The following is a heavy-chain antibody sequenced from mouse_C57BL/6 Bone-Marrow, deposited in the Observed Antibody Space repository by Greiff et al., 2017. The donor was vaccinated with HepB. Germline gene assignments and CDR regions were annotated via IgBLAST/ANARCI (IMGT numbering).Heavy chain of an antibody. CDR2: IDPEYGDT. CDR1: GFNINADH. Sequence: ELKLMESGAELVRPAASVKFSCTPSGFNINADHMHWVKQRPEQGVVWIGWIDPEYGDTEYASQFQSKTTITADTSPNTAYLQHSSLTSEDTAVYYCTTTTMVTTPYCYAMDYWGQGTSVTVSA. CDR3: TTTTMVTTPYCYAMDY. J-gene: IGHJ4*01. D-gene: IGHD2-2*01. V-gene: IGHV14-4*01.